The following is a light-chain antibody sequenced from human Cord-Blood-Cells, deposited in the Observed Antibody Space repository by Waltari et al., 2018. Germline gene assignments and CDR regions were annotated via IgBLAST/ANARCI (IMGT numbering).Light chain of an antibody. CDR1: QSLLHSDGKTY. CDR3: MQGIHLPYT. V-gene: IGKV2-29*02. CDR2: DVS. J-gene: IGKJ2*01. Sequence: DIVMTQTPLSLSVTPGQPASISCKSSQSLLHSDGKTYLYWYLQKPGQSPQLLIYDVSHRFSGVPDRFSGSGSGTDFTLKISRVEAEDVGIYYCMQGIHLPYTFSQGTKLEIK.